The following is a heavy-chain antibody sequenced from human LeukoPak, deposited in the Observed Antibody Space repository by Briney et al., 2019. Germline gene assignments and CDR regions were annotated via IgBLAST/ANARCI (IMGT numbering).Heavy chain of an antibody. Sequence: QPGGSLRLSCAASGFTFSSYEMNWVRQAPGKGLEWVSYISSSGSTIYYADSVKGRFTISRDNAKNSLYLQMNSLRAEDTAVYYCARASGSFMGMDVWGKGTAVTVSS. D-gene: IGHD1-26*01. CDR1: GFTFSSYE. J-gene: IGHJ6*03. V-gene: IGHV3-48*03. CDR2: ISSSGSTI. CDR3: ARASGSFMGMDV.